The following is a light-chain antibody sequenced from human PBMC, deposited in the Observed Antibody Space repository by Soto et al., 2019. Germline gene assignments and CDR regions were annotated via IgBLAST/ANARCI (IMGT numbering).Light chain of an antibody. J-gene: IGLJ3*02. CDR3: AAWDDSVKTLL. CDR2: NNY. V-gene: IGLV1-44*01. Sequence: QSVLTQPPSASETPEQRVTISCSGSSSNIGGNTVNWYQHLPGTTPKLLIYNNYQRPSGVPDRFSASKSGTSASLAITGLQSEDEADYYCAAWDDSVKTLLFGGGTKLTVL. CDR1: SSNIGGNT.